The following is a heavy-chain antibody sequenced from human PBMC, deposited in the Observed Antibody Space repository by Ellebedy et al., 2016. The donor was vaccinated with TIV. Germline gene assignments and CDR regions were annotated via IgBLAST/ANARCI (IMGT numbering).Heavy chain of an antibody. CDR1: GASISSYY. D-gene: IGHD4-17*01. CDR2: IYYTGST. V-gene: IGHV4-59*08. J-gene: IGHJ4*02. Sequence: MPSETLSLTCTVSGASISSYYWSWIRQPPGKGLEWSGYIYYTGSTNYNPSLKSRVTISLDTSKNQFSLKLNSVTAADTAVYYCAGDYGAYFDYWGQGTLVTVSS. CDR3: AGDYGAYFDY.